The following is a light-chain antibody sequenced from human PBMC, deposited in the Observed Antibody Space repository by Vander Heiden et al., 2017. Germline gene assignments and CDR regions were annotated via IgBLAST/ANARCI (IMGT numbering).Light chain of an antibody. V-gene: IGLV1-44*01. CDR2: SKN. CDR1: NSNIGSNA. Sequence: QSVLTQPPSASGTPGQRVTISCSGSNSNIGSNAVNWYQQLPGTAPQLLIYSKNQRPSGVPDRFSGSKSGASASLAISGLQSEDEADYYCETWDDNLNALVFGGGTRLTVL. J-gene: IGLJ2*01. CDR3: ETWDDNLNALV.